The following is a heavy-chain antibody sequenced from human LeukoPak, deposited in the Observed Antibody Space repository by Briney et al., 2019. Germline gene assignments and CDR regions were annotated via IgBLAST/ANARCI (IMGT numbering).Heavy chain of an antibody. V-gene: IGHV3-53*01. Sequence: GGSLRLSCAASGFTVSSNYMSWVRQAPGKGLEWVSVIYSGGSTYYADSVNGRFTISRDNSENTLYLQMNSLRAEDTAVYYCAKDLNYYGSGSQASDFWGQGTLVTVSS. D-gene: IGHD3-10*01. CDR1: GFTVSSNY. CDR2: IYSGGST. J-gene: IGHJ4*02. CDR3: AKDLNYYGSGSQASDF.